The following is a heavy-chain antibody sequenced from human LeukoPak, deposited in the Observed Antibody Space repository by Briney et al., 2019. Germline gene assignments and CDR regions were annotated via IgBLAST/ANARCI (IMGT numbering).Heavy chain of an antibody. V-gene: IGHV3-30*04. J-gene: IGHJ4*02. CDR1: GFTFSSYA. CDR2: ISYDGSNK. Sequence: GRSLRLSCAASGFTFSSYAMHWVRQAPGKGLEWVAVISYDGSNKYYADSVKGRFTISRDNSKNTLYLQMNSLRAEDTAVYYFARADAYCTNGVCPDYWGQGTLVAVSS. CDR3: ARADAYCTNGVCPDY. D-gene: IGHD2-8*01.